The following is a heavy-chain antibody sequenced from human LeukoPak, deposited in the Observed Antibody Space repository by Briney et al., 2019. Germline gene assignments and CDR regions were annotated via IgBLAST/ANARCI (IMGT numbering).Heavy chain of an antibody. V-gene: IGHV3-30*02. Sequence: PGGSLRLSCAASGFTFSSYGMHWVRQAPGKGLEWVAFIRYDGSNKYYADSVKGRFTISRDNSKNTLYLQMNSLRAEDTAVYYCAKNGGKAAAGRRGNWFDPWGQGTLVTVSS. CDR2: IRYDGSNK. CDR3: AKNGGKAAAGRRGNWFDP. CDR1: GFTFSSYG. J-gene: IGHJ5*02. D-gene: IGHD6-13*01.